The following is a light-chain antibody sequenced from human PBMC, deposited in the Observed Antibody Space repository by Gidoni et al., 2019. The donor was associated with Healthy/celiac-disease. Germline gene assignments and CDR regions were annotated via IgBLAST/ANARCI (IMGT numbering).Light chain of an antibody. CDR2: AAS. V-gene: IGKV1-39*01. CDR1: QSISSY. CDR3: QQSYSTPT. J-gene: IGKJ3*01. Sequence: DIQMTQSPSSLSASVGDRVTITRRASQSISSYLNWYQQNPGKAPKLLIYAASSLQSGVASRCSGSGAGTDFTLIISSLQPEDVATYYCQQSYSTPTFGPGTKVDIK.